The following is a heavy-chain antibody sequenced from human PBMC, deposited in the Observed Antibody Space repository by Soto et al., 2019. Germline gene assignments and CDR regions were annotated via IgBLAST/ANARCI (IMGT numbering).Heavy chain of an antibody. V-gene: IGHV6-1*01. J-gene: IGHJ4*02. Sequence: SQTLSLTCAISGDSVSSNSAAWNWIRQSPSRGLEWLGRTYYRSKWSNDYAVSVKSRITINPDTSKNQFSLQLNSVTPDDTAVYYCARDSPGYGDNVLFDYWGQGTPVTAPQ. D-gene: IGHD4-17*01. CDR3: ARDSPGYGDNVLFDY. CDR1: GDSVSSNSAA. CDR2: TYYRSKWSN.